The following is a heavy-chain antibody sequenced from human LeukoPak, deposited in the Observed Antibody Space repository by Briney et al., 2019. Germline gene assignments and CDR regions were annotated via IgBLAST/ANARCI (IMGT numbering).Heavy chain of an antibody. J-gene: IGHJ4*02. D-gene: IGHD1-26*01. CDR3: ATGRGSYPIGSPRLDY. V-gene: IGHV1-24*01. CDR2: FDTEEGET. Sequence: ASVKVSCKVSGYTLTELSMHWGRQTPGKGLEWMGGFDTEEGETIYAKAFEGRVHITEDTSTDTDYMELSSLRSEDTAVYYCATGRGSYPIGSPRLDYWGQGTLVTVYS. CDR1: GYTLTELS.